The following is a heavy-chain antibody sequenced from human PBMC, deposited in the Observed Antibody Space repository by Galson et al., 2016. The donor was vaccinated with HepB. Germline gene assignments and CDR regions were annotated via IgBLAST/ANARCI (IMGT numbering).Heavy chain of an antibody. V-gene: IGHV3-23*01. D-gene: IGHD6-19*01. CDR2: ISDTGSHK. CDR1: GSAFRDYA. J-gene: IGHJ6*02. Sequence: SLRLSCAAPGSAFRDYAMVWVRQAPGRGPEWVSGISDTGSHKFYADSVKGRFTISRDNPKNTLYLQMNSLTTEDTAIYYCAKDRYARGWYGYYGLDVWGPGTTVTVSS. CDR3: AKDRYARGWYGYYGLDV.